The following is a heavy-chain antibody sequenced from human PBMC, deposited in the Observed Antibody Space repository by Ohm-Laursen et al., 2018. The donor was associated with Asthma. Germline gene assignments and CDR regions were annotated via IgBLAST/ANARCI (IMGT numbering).Heavy chain of an antibody. CDR3: ARASGGYYIDY. CDR1: GFTFSSYA. CDR2: ISGSGSAI. D-gene: IGHD1-26*01. Sequence: SLRLSCAASGFTFSSYAMSWVRQAPGKGLEWVSAISGSGSAIYYADSVKGRFTLSRDNAKNSLYLQMNSLRAEDTAVYYCARASGGYYIDYWGQGTLVTVSS. J-gene: IGHJ4*02. V-gene: IGHV3-21*04.